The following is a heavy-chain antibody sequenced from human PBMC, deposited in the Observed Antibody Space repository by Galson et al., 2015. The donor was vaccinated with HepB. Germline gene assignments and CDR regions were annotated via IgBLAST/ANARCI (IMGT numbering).Heavy chain of an antibody. CDR3: ANTEGYNRGWFSYFPS. CDR1: GFTFSTYA. J-gene: IGHJ1*01. D-gene: IGHD6-19*01. CDR2: ISGSDDDR. Sequence: SLRLSCATSGFTFSTYAMSWVRQAPGKGLEWVSGISGSDDDRYYADSVKGRFTISRDNSKNTVYLQMNSLRAEDTAVYYCANTEGYNRGWFSYFPSWGQGTLITVSS. V-gene: IGHV3-23*01.